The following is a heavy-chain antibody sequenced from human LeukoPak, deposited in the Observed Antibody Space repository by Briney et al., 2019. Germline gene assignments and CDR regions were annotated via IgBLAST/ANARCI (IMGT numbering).Heavy chain of an antibody. J-gene: IGHJ4*02. CDR2: IYYSGST. CDR1: GGSISSYY. CDR3: ARGWQVMSY. Sequence: SETLSLTCTVSGGSISSYYWSWIRQPPGKGLEWIGYIYYSGSTNYSPSLKSRVTISVDTFKNQFSLKLSSVTAADTAVYYCARGWQVMSYWGQGTLVTVSS. D-gene: IGHD5-24*01. V-gene: IGHV4-59*01.